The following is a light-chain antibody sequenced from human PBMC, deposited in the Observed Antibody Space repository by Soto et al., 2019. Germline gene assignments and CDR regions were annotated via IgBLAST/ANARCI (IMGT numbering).Light chain of an antibody. J-gene: IGLJ2*01. CDR3: GSFATPEIVV. CDR2: DVI. CDR1: SGDVGAYNF. V-gene: IGLV2-14*03. Sequence: QSALTQPASVSGSLGQSITISCTGTSGDVGAYNFVSWFQHYPGKAPKIILYDVISRPSGVSNRYSGSESGNTATLTISGLQAEDEGNYYCGSFATPEIVVLGGGTKLTVL.